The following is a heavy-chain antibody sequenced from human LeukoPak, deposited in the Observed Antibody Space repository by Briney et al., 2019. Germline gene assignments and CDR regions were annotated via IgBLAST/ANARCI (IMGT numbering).Heavy chain of an antibody. J-gene: IGHJ4*02. CDR3: TRGGYGGPRVAFDY. Sequence: ASVKVSCKTSGFTFTGHYMHWVRQAPGQGLEWMGIISPSGASTSYAQKFQGRVTMTRDTSTSTVYMELSSLRSEDTAVYYCTRGGYGGPRVAFDYWGQGTLVTVSS. D-gene: IGHD1-1*01. CDR1: GFTFTGHY. CDR2: ISPSGAST. V-gene: IGHV1-46*01.